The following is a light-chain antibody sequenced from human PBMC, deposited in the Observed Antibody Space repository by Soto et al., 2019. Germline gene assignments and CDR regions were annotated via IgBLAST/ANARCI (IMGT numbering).Light chain of an antibody. CDR3: QHYGSSRT. Sequence: EIVLTQSPGTLSLSPGERATLSCGASQSVSSSYLAWYQQKSGQAPRLLLYGTSSRATGIPERFSGSGSGTDFTLTISRLEPEDFAVYYCQHYGSSRTFGQGTKVDIK. CDR2: GTS. CDR1: QSVSSSY. J-gene: IGKJ1*01. V-gene: IGKV3-20*01.